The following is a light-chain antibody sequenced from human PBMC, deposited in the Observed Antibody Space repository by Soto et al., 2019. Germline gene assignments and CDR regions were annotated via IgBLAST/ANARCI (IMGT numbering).Light chain of an antibody. CDR3: SSYTTSSTLGV. J-gene: IGLJ2*01. V-gene: IGLV2-14*01. CDR2: EVN. CDR1: SSDVGGYNY. Sequence: QSALTQPASVSGSPGQSITISCTGTSSDVGGYNYVSWYQQHPGKAPKLMIYEVNNRPSGVSNRFSGSKSGNTASLTISGLRAEEEADYYCSSYTTSSTLGVFGGGTKLTVL.